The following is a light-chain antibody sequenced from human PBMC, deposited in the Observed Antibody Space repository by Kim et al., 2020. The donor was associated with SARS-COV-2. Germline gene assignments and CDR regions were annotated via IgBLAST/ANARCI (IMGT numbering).Light chain of an antibody. J-gene: IGKJ5*01. V-gene: IGKV3-15*01. CDR2: GAS. CDR3: QQYDKWPIT. CDR1: QSISTN. Sequence: VSPGERATLPCRASQSISTNLAWYQQKPGQAPRLLNYGASTRATNIPARFSGSGSGTEFTLTINGLQSEDFAVYHCQQYDKWPITFGQGTRLEIK.